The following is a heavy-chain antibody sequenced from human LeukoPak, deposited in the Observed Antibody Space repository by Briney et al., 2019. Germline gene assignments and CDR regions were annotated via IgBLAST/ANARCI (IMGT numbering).Heavy chain of an antibody. D-gene: IGHD2-21*01. CDR1: GFTFTSYS. Sequence: GGSLRLSCAASGFTFTSYSLNWVRQAPGRGLEWVSYIRPTTIYYADSVRGRFTISRDDAKTSLYLQMNSLRAEDTAIYYCARDTAYSFDYWGQGTLVTVSS. CDR3: ARDTAYSFDY. V-gene: IGHV3-48*01. CDR2: IRPTTI. J-gene: IGHJ4*02.